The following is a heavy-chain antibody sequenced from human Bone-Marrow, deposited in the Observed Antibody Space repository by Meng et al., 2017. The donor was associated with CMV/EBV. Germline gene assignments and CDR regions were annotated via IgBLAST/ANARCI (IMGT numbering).Heavy chain of an antibody. CDR3: ARALGKGGNY. CDR2: ISSSSGYI. Sequence: CAASGFNLRNYTMHWVRQAPGKGMEWVSSISSSSGYIHYADSVKGRFTISRDNAKNSLYLQMNSLRAEDTAVYYCARALGKGGNYWGQGTLVTVSS. D-gene: IGHD7-27*01. V-gene: IGHV3-21*01. CDR1: GFNLRNYT. J-gene: IGHJ4*02.